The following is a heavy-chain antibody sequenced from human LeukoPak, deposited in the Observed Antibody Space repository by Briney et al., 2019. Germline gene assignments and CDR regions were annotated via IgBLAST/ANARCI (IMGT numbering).Heavy chain of an antibody. Sequence: GASVKVSCKASGYTFTGYHMHWVRQAPGQGLEWMGRINPNTGGTDYAQKFQGRVTMTRNTSISTAYMELSSLRSEDTAVYYCARAPVTTGLYYGMDVWGQGTTVTVSS. CDR3: ARAPVTTGLYYGMDV. J-gene: IGHJ6*02. D-gene: IGHD4-17*01. CDR1: GYTFTGYH. V-gene: IGHV1-2*06. CDR2: INPNTGGT.